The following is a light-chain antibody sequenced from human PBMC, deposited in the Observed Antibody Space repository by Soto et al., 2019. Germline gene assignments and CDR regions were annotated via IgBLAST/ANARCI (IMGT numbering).Light chain of an antibody. J-gene: IGLJ1*01. CDR1: SSDVGGYDY. Sequence: QSALTQPPSASGSPGQSVTISCTGTSSDVGGYDYVSWYQQHPGKVPKLLINKVTNRPSGVSYRFSGSKSGNTASLTISALLAEDEADYFCASSTSDSLYVFGTGTKLTVL. CDR3: ASSTSDSLYV. V-gene: IGLV2-14*01. CDR2: KVT.